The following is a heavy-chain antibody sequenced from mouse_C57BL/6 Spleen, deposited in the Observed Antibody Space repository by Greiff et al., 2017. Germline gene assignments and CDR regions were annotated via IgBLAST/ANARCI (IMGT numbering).Heavy chain of an antibody. D-gene: IGHD2-10*02. Sequence: VMLVESGAELVKPGASVKLSCKASGYTFTESTIHWVKQRSGQGLEWIGWFYPGSGSIKYKEKFKDKATLTADKSSSTVYMELSRLTSEDSAVYFCARHGYGNYDFDGWGQGTTLTVAS. CDR2: FYPGSGSI. CDR3: ARHGYGNYDFDG. CDR1: GYTFTEST. V-gene: IGHV1-62-2*01. J-gene: IGHJ2*01.